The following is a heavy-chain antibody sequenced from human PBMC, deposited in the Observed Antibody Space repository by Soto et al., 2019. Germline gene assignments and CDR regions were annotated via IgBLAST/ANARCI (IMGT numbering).Heavy chain of an antibody. J-gene: IGHJ5*02. Sequence: GGSLRLSCAASGFTFSSYAMSWVRQAPGKGLEWVSAISGSGGSTYYADSVKGRFTISRDNSKNTLYLQMKSLRAEDRAVYCCAKPTGEYSTSSWIDPWSQGTLVTVSS. D-gene: IGHD6-6*01. V-gene: IGHV3-23*01. CDR3: AKPTGEYSTSSWIDP. CDR2: ISGSGGST. CDR1: GFTFSSYA.